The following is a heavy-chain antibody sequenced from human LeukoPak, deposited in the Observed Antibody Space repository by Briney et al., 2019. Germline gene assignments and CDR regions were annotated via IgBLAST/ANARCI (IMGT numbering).Heavy chain of an antibody. D-gene: IGHD3-22*01. J-gene: IGHJ3*02. CDR1: GGTFSSYA. V-gene: IGHV1-69*01. CDR2: IIPIFGTA. Sequence: SVKVSCKASGGTFSSYAISWVRQASGQGLEWMGGIIPIFGTANYAQKFQGRVTITADESTSTAYMELSSLRSEDTAVYYCATEGDSSGYGDAFDIWGQGTMVTVSS. CDR3: ATEGDSSGYGDAFDI.